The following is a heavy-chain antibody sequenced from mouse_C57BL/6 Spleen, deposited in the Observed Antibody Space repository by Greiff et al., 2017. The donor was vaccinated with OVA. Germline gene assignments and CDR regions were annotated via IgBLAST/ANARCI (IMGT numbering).Heavy chain of an antibody. V-gene: IGHV3-6*01. J-gene: IGHJ2*01. Sequence: EVQLQQSGPGLVKPSQSLSLTCSVTGYSITSGYYWNWIRQFPGNKLEWMGYISYDGSNNYNPSLKNRISITRDTSKNQFFLKLNSVTTEDTATYYCARYGSSSDYWGQGTTLTVSS. CDR3: ARYGSSSDY. CDR1: GYSITSGYY. CDR2: ISYDGSN. D-gene: IGHD1-1*01.